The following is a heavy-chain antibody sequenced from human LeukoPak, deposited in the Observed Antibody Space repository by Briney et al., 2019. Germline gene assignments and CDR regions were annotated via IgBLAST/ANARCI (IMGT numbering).Heavy chain of an antibody. CDR2: MNPNSGNT. CDR3: ARAGLRYYYDSSGP. J-gene: IGHJ5*02. D-gene: IGHD3-22*01. CDR1: GYTFTGYY. Sequence: ASVKVSCKASGYTFTGYYMHWVRQAPGQGLEWMGWMNPNSGNTGYAQKFQGRVTMTRNTSISTAYMELSSLRSEDTAVYYCARAGLRYYYDSSGPWGQGTLVTVSS. V-gene: IGHV1-8*02.